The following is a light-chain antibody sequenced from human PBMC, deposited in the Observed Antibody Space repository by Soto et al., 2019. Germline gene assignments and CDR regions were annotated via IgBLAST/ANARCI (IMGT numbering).Light chain of an antibody. Sequence: QSALTQPRSGSGSPGQSVTISCTGTSSDVGGYNSVSWYQHHPGKAPDLIIYDFAQRPSGVPDHFSGSKSGNSASLTISGLQTEDEADYYCCSYAGRNTLYVFGTGTKVTVL. J-gene: IGLJ1*01. CDR3: CSYAGRNTLYV. V-gene: IGLV2-11*01. CDR2: DFA. CDR1: SSDVGGYNS.